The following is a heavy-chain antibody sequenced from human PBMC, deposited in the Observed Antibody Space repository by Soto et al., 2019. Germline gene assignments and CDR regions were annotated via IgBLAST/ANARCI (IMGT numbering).Heavy chain of an antibody. CDR1: GGTFSSYA. CDR2: IIPISGAA. J-gene: IGHJ1*01. CDR3: GKEMPTTVVPYLLV. D-gene: IGHD1-1*01. V-gene: IGHV1-69*06. Sequence: SVKVSCKASGGTFSSYAISWVRQAPGQGLEWMGGIIPISGAANYAQKFQGRVTITADKSTSTSYMELSSLRSEETAIEYCGKEMPTTVVPYLLVCGQ.